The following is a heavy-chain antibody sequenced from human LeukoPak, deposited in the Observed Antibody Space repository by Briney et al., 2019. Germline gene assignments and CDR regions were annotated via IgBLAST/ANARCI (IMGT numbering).Heavy chain of an antibody. V-gene: IGHV3-9*01. J-gene: IGHJ4*02. Sequence: GRSLRLSCAASGYNFDDYAVHWFRHAPGKGLEWFSGISWNSGNMGYADSVKGRFTISRDNAKNSLYLQMNSLRVEDTALYFCAKGSSWFGQSLDYFDYWGQGALVTVSS. CDR1: GYNFDDYA. CDR3: AKGSSWFGQSLDYFDY. D-gene: IGHD3-10*01. CDR2: ISWNSGNM.